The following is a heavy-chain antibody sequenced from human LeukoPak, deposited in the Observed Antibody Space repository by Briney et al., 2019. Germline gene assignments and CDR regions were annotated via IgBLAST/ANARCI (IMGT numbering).Heavy chain of an antibody. Sequence: SETLSLTCTVSGGSVSSHFWSWIRQPPGKGLEWIGYIYNSGITNYNPSLKSRVTMSVDTSKNQFSLMLRSVTAADTAVYYCARDHLPAGAPGYYMDVWGKGTTVTVTS. J-gene: IGHJ6*03. CDR3: ARDHLPAGAPGYYMDV. V-gene: IGHV4-59*02. CDR1: GGSVSSHF. CDR2: IYNSGIT. D-gene: IGHD4/OR15-4a*01.